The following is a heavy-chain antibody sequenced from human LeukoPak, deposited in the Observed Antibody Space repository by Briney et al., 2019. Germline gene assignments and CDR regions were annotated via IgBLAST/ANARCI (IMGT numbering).Heavy chain of an antibody. V-gene: IGHV4-59*01. J-gene: IGHJ3*02. CDR1: GGSISSYY. CDR3: ARGAVVFDAFDI. CDR2: IYYSGST. Sequence: SETLSLTCTVSGGSISSYYWSWIRQPPGKGLEWIGYIYYSGSTNYNPSLKSRVTISVDTSKNQFSLKLSSVTAADTAVYYCARGAVVFDAFDIWGQGTMVTVSS. D-gene: IGHD4-23*01.